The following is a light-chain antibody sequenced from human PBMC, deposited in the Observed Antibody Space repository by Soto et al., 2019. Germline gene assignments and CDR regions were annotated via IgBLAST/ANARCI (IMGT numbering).Light chain of an antibody. J-gene: IGKJ4*01. V-gene: IGKV3D-15*03. CDR2: GAS. CDR1: QGVGTQ. Sequence: LVVTQSPATLSVSPGERVTLSCRASQGVGTQLAWYHQKPGQAPRLLIYGASIRATGISARFSGSGSGTDFTLTSNNPQSEDSGVYYCQPYNKWPPITFGGGAKIEIK. CDR3: QPYNKWPPIT.